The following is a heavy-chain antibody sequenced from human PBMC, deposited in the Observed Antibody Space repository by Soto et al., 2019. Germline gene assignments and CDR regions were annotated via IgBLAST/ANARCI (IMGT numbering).Heavy chain of an antibody. Sequence: PSETLSLTCSVSGGSVSSDRNYWSWIRQPPGKGLEWIGYIYYSGTTNYNPSLKSRVTISIDTSKSQFYLKLTSVTAADTAIYYCATRFYSSGVLFDYWGPGTQVTVSS. CDR1: GGSVSSDRNY. CDR3: ATRFYSSGVLFDY. J-gene: IGHJ4*02. CDR2: IYYSGTT. D-gene: IGHD3-10*01. V-gene: IGHV4-61*01.